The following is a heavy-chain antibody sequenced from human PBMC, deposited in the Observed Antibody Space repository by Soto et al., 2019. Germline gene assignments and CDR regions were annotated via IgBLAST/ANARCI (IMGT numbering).Heavy chain of an antibody. J-gene: IGHJ4*02. CDR2: INPNSGGT. CDR1: GYTFTGYY. V-gene: IGHV1-2*04. Sequence: ASVKVSCKASGYTFTGYYMHWVRQAPGQGLEWMGWINPNSGGTNYAQKFQGWVTMTRDTSISTAYMELSRLRSDDTAVYYCAAQRDYGGYDSFDFWGQGIQVTVSS. D-gene: IGHD4-17*01. CDR3: AAQRDYGGYDSFDF.